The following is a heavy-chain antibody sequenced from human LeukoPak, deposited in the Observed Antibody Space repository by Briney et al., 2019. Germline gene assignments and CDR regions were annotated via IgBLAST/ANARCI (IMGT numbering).Heavy chain of an antibody. V-gene: IGHV4-59*01. D-gene: IGHD6-19*01. J-gene: IGHJ4*02. CDR1: GGSISSYY. Sequence: SATLSLTCPVSGGSISSYYWSWIRQPPGKGLEWIGYIYYSGSTNYNPSLKSRVTISVDTSKNQFSLKLSSVTAADTAVYYCARLGEQWLASFDYWGQGTLVTVSS. CDR2: IYYSGST. CDR3: ARLGEQWLASFDY.